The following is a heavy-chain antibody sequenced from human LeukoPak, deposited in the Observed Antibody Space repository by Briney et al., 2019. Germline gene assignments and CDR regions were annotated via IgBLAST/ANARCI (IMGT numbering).Heavy chain of an antibody. CDR2: INHSGST. Sequence: SETLTLTCAVYGCSFSGYYLSWVRQPPGKGLEWIGDINHSGSTTYYPSPKRRISITVDTSKDQSSLKLSSVTAADTAVYYCARDQSGIVGATGYLHHWGQGTLVTVSS. CDR3: ARDQSGIVGATGYLHH. J-gene: IGHJ1*01. D-gene: IGHD1-26*01. V-gene: IGHV4-34*01. CDR1: GCSFSGYY.